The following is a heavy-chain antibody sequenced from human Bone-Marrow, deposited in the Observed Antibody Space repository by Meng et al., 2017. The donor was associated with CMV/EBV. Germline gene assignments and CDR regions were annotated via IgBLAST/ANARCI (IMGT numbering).Heavy chain of an antibody. CDR1: GYIFTKYG. CDR2: ISAYNGDT. V-gene: IGHV1-18*01. Sequence: SGYIFTKYGVNWMRQAPGQGPEWMGWISAYNGDTMYAPKVQGRVTMTTDTSTSTAYMELRGLRSDDTAVYYCARDAGTIAVSGIGDYWGQGTLVTVSS. J-gene: IGHJ4*02. CDR3: ARDAGTIAVSGIGDY. D-gene: IGHD6-19*01.